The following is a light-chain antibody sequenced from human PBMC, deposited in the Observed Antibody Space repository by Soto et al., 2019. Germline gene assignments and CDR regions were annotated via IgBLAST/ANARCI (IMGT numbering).Light chain of an antibody. V-gene: IGKV1-33*01. J-gene: IGKJ5*01. CDR2: DAS. Sequence: DIQMTHSPASLSASVGYRATITCQASQNINNYLNWYQQKPGRAPKLLIYDASNLEAGVPSRFRGSGSGTDFTFTISRLQPEDIATYYCQQYENLPTFGQGTRLEIK. CDR3: QQYENLPT. CDR1: QNINNY.